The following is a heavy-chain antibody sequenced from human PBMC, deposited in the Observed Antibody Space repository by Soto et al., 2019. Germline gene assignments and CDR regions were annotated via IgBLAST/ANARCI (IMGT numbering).Heavy chain of an antibody. V-gene: IGHV3-23*01. J-gene: IGHJ4*02. CDR3: EKLNEEGGTDY. Sequence: EAQLLESGGGLVQPGGSLRLSCAVSGFTFSTYVMSWVRQAPGKGLEWVSAISGGVAYIYYADSVKGRFTISRDNIKNMLYLQMNSLRAEDTDVYYCEKLNEEGGTDYWGQGTLVTVAS. CDR1: GFTFSTYV. CDR2: ISGGVAYI. D-gene: IGHD1-26*01.